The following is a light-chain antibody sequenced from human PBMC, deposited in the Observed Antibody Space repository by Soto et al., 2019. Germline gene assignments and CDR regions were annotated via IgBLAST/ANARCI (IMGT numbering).Light chain of an antibody. Sequence: DIQMTQSPSTLSAYVGDRVTFTCRASQSISTWLAWYQQKPGKAPKLLIYDASSLQSDVPSRFSGSGPGTEFTLTISALQTDDFASYYCQQYMNYATFGQGTKVDIK. CDR2: DAS. V-gene: IGKV1-5*01. CDR1: QSISTW. CDR3: QQYMNYAT. J-gene: IGKJ1*01.